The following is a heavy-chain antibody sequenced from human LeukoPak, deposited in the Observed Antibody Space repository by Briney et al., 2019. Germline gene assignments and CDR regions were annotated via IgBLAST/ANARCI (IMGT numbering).Heavy chain of an antibody. CDR1: GGSISTYY. Sequence: SETLSLTCTLSGGSISTYYWSWVRQPPGKGLEWIGYIYYTGSTDYNPSLKSRVTISVDTSKNHFSLKLTSVTAADTAFYYCARVYYSSSYDYWYFDLWGRGTLVTVSS. V-gene: IGHV4-59*01. CDR2: IYYTGST. J-gene: IGHJ2*01. CDR3: ARVYYSSSYDYWYFDL. D-gene: IGHD6-13*01.